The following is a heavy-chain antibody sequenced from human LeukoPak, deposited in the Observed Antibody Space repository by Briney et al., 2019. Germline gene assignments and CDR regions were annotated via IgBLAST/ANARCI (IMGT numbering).Heavy chain of an antibody. CDR3: ARSRFGETDFDY. D-gene: IGHD3-10*01. J-gene: IGHJ4*02. CDR1: GGSISSRSYC. Sequence: PSETLSLTCTVSGGSISSRSYCWSWIRQPAGKGLEWIGRIYTSGSTNYNPSLKSRVTISVDTSKNQFSLKLSSVTAADTAVYYCARSRFGETDFDYWGQGTLVTVSS. V-gene: IGHV4-61*02. CDR2: IYTSGST.